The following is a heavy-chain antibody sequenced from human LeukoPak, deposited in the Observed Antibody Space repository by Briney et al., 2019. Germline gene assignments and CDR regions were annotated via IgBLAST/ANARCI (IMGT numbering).Heavy chain of an antibody. CDR3: ARARLPTVTAFLHH. CDR1: GYTFTRYY. CDR2: INPNSGDT. V-gene: IGHV1-2*02. D-gene: IGHD4-17*01. J-gene: IGHJ1*01. Sequence: GASVKVSCKASGYTFTRYYIHWVRQAPGQGLEWMGWINPNSGDTGYAQNFQGRVTMTRDTSISTAYMDLSSLRSDDTAVYYCARARLPTVTAFLHHSGQGTLVTVSS.